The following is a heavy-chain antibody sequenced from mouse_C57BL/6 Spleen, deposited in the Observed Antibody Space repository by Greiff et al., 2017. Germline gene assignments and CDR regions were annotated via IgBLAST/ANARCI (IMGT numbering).Heavy chain of an antibody. CDR3: ARKSHYGNYGGFAY. CDR2: INPNNGGT. Sequence: VQLKESGPELVKPGASVKISCKASGYTFTDYYMNWVKQSHGKSLEWIGDINPNNGGTSYNQKFKGKATLTVDKSSSTAYMELRSLTSEDSAVYYCARKSHYGNYGGFAYWGQGTLVTVSA. D-gene: IGHD2-1*01. J-gene: IGHJ3*01. V-gene: IGHV1-26*01. CDR1: GYTFTDYY.